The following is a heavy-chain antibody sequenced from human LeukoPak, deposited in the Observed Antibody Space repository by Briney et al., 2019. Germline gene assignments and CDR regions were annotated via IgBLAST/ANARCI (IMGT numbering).Heavy chain of an antibody. CDR3: ARDPYDNSGYRFDY. CDR1: GGSISSGGYY. D-gene: IGHD3-22*01. Sequence: PSQTLSLTCTVSGGSISSGGYYWSWIRQHPGKGLEWIGYIYYSGSTYYNPSLKSRVTISVDTSKNQFSLKLSSVTAADTAVYYCARDPYDNSGYRFDYWGQGTLVTVSS. V-gene: IGHV4-31*03. J-gene: IGHJ4*02. CDR2: IYYSGST.